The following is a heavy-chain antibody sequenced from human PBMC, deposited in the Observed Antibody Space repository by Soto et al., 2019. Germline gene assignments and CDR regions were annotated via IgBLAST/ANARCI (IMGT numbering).Heavy chain of an antibody. CDR1: GGSVSSGSYY. V-gene: IGHV4-61*01. D-gene: IGHD5-12*01. J-gene: IGHJ5*02. Sequence: PSETLSLTCTVSGGSVSSGSYYWSWIRQPPGKGLEWIGYIYYSGSTNYNPSLKSRVTISVDTSKNQFSLKLSSVTAADTAVYYCARVGVATGPFFVSWGQGTLVTVSS. CDR3: ARVGVATGPFFVS. CDR2: IYYSGST.